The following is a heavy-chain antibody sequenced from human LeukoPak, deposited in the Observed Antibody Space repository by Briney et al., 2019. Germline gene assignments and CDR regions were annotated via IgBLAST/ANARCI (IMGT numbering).Heavy chain of an antibody. CDR2: IYPGDSSV. Sequence: GESLKISCKGSGYFFTTSWIGRVRQMPGRGLDWMGIIYPGDSSVKYSPSFQGQVTISADKSISNAYLEWSSLRASDTAMYYCASMIRGWGFDYWGQGTPVTVSS. CDR3: ASMIRGWGFDY. V-gene: IGHV5-51*01. CDR1: GYFFTTSW. D-gene: IGHD3-10*01. J-gene: IGHJ4*02.